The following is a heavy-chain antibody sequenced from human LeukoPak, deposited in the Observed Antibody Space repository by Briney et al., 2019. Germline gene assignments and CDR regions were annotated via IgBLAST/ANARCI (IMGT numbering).Heavy chain of an antibody. J-gene: IGHJ1*01. D-gene: IGHD2-2*01. CDR3: ASGPSRCSSTSCYARLGYFQH. CDR1: GGTFSSYA. CDR2: IIPIFGTA. V-gene: IGHV1-69*01. Sequence: SVKVSCKASGGTFSSYAISWVRQAPGQGLEWMGGIIPIFGTANYAQKFQGRVTITADESTSKAYMELSSLRSEDTAVYYCASGPSRCSSTSCYARLGYFQHWGQGTLVTVSS.